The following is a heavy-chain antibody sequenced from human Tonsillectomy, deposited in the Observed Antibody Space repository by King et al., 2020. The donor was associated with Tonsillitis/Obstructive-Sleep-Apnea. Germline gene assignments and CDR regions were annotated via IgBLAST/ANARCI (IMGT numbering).Heavy chain of an antibody. CDR2: VYYSGST. J-gene: IGHJ3*02. D-gene: IGHD2-2*01. Sequence: QLQESGPGLVKPSETLSLTCTVSGGSISSYYWSWIRQPPGKGLEWIGYVYYSGSTNYNPSLKSRGTISVDTSKNQFSLMLSSVTAADTAVYYCARVTCSSTSCPRKDAFDIWGQGTMVTVSS. V-gene: IGHV4-59*01. CDR1: GGSISSYY. CDR3: ARVTCSSTSCPRKDAFDI.